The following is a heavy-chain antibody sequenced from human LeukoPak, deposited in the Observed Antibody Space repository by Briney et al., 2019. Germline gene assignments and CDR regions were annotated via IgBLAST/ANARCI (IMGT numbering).Heavy chain of an antibody. CDR2: IYSDDST. CDR1: GLTVSSNY. Sequence: GGSLRLSCAASGLTVSSNYMSWVRQAPGKGLEWVSVIYSDDSTYYADSVRGRFTISRDNSKNTLYLQMNSLRAEDTAVYYCARDGRVGATRLNIWGQGKMVTVSS. D-gene: IGHD1-26*01. J-gene: IGHJ3*02. CDR3: ARDGRVGATRLNI. V-gene: IGHV3-66*02.